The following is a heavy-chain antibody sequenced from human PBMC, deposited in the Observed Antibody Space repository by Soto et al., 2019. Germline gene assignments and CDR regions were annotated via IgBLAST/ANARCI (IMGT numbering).Heavy chain of an antibody. CDR1: GFTFSSYE. CDR3: ARDCTNGVCYTGYYYYGMDV. V-gene: IGHV3-48*03. CDR2: ISSSGSTI. Sequence: GGSLRLSCAASGFTFSSYEMNWVRQAPGKGLGWVSYISSSGSTIYYADSVKGRFTISRDNAKNSLYLQMNSLRAEDTAVYYCARDCTNGVCYTGYYYYGMDVWGQGTTVTVSS. J-gene: IGHJ6*02. D-gene: IGHD2-8*01.